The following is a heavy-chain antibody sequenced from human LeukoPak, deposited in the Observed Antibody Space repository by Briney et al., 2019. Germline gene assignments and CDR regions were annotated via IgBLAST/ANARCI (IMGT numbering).Heavy chain of an antibody. Sequence: PGGSLRLSCAASGFTFSSYSMNWVRQAPGKGLEWVSSISSSSSYIYYADSVKGRFTISRDNAKNSLYLQMKSLRAEDTAVYYCARERGYSPSAFDIWGQGTMVTVSS. CDR3: ARERGYSPSAFDI. D-gene: IGHD5-18*01. J-gene: IGHJ3*02. CDR1: GFTFSSYS. V-gene: IGHV3-21*01. CDR2: ISSSSSYI.